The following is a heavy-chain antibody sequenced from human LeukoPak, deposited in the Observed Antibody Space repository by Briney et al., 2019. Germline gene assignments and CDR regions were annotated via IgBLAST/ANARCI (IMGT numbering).Heavy chain of an antibody. CDR1: GDSVSSNSAA. Sequence: SQTLSLTCAIFGDSVSSNSAAWNWIRQSPSRGLEWLRRTYHRSKWYNDYAVSVKSRITLNPDTSKNQFSLQLNSVTPDDTAVYYCTRQQQGEFDYSGKGTLVTVSS. CDR2: TYHRSKWYN. D-gene: IGHD6-13*01. CDR3: TRQQQGEFDY. J-gene: IGHJ4*02. V-gene: IGHV6-1*01.